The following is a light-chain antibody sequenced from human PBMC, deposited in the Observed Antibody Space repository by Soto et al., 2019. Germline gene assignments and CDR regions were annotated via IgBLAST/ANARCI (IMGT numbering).Light chain of an antibody. J-gene: IGKJ5*01. CDR3: QQFNSYPLT. CDR2: PAS. V-gene: IGKV1-9*01. Sequence: DIQLTQSPSFLSASVGDRVTITCRASQGISSYLAWYQQKPGKAPKLLIYPASTLQSGVPSRFSGSGSGTEFTLTISRLQPEDFATYYCQQFNSYPLTFDQGTRLEIK. CDR1: QGISSY.